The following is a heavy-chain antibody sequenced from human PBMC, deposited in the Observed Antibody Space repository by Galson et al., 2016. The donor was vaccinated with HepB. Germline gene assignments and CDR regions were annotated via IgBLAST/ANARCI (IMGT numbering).Heavy chain of an antibody. Sequence: SLRLSCAASGFAFSNSAMGWIRQVPGKGLEWVSTISPGRPNTHYADSVWSCFTISRDDAKDTVFLHMYSLRDEDTAVYYCAVWLQAHFDHWGQGTFVAVSS. J-gene: IGHJ4*02. CDR2: ISPGRPNT. V-gene: IGHV3-23*01. CDR3: AVWLQAHFDH. D-gene: IGHD5-24*01. CDR1: GFAFSNSA.